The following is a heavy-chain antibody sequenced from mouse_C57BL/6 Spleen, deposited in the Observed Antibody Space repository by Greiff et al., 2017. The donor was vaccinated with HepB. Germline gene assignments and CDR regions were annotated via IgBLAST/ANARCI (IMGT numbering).Heavy chain of an antibody. D-gene: IGHD2-3*01. CDR1: GFTFSDYG. CDR2: ISSGSSTI. Sequence: EVQRVESGGGLVKPGGSLKLSCAASGFTFSDYGMHWVRQAPEKGLEWVAYISSGSSTIYYADTVKGRFTISRDNAKNTLFLQMTSLRSEDTAMYYCAGGLDDGYSLYAMDYWGQGTSVTVSS. CDR3: AGGLDDGYSLYAMDY. J-gene: IGHJ4*01. V-gene: IGHV5-17*01.